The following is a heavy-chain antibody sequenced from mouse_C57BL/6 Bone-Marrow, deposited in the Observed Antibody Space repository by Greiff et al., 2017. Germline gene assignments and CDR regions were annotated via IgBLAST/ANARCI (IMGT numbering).Heavy chain of an antibody. CDR2: IYPRDGST. CDR3: ASLGVDGCSGDWYFDV. Sequence: VQLQQSGPELVKPGASVKLSCKASGYTFTSYDINWVKQRPGQGLEWIGWIYPRDGSTQYNEKFKGKATLTVDTSSSTAYMELHSLTSEDSAVYFCASLGVDGCSGDWYFDVWGTGTTVTVSS. V-gene: IGHV1-85*01. J-gene: IGHJ1*03. D-gene: IGHD1-1*01. CDR1: GYTFTSYD.